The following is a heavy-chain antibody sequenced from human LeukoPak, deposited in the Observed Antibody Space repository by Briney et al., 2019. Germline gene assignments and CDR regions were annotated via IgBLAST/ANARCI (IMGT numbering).Heavy chain of an antibody. V-gene: IGHV4-4*09. J-gene: IGHJ4*02. D-gene: IGHD3-3*01. CDR1: GGSISSYC. CDR2: IYPSGST. CDR3: ATSYDSKPAPYDV. Sequence: PSETPSLTCTVSGGSISSYCWSWVRQPPGKGLEWIGYIYPSGSTDYNPSLRSRVTMSVDTSKSQLSMELRYLTAADTAMYYCATSYDSKPAPYDVWGQGILVTVSS.